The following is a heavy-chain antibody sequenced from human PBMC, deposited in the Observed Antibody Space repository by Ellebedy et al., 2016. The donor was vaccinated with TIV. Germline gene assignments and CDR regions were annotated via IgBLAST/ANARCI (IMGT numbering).Heavy chain of an antibody. Sequence: MPSETLSLTCTVSGGSISSYYWSWIRQPPGKGLEWIGYIYYSGSTNYNPSLKSRVTISVDTSKNQFSLKLSSVTAADTAVYYCARDWTSSWRPDYGMDVWGQGTTVTVSS. V-gene: IGHV4-59*12. J-gene: IGHJ6*02. CDR3: ARDWTSSWRPDYGMDV. D-gene: IGHD3/OR15-3a*01. CDR2: IYYSGST. CDR1: GGSISSYY.